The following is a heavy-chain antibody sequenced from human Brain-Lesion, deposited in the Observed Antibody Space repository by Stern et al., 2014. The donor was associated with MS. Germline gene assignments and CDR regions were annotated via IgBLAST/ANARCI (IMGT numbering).Heavy chain of an antibody. V-gene: IGHV4-61*02. J-gene: IGHJ6*02. CDR1: GGSISSGGYY. CDR2: IFNSGST. D-gene: IGHD2-2*01. Sequence: VQLVESGPGLVKPSQTLSLSCTVSGGSISSGGYYWSWIRQPAGKGLEWIGRIFNSGSTSYNPSLKSRGTISIDTSKNQFSPRLNPMTAADTAVYYCARGRVVPGFQYYATDVWGQGTTVIVSS. CDR3: ARGRVVPGFQYYATDV.